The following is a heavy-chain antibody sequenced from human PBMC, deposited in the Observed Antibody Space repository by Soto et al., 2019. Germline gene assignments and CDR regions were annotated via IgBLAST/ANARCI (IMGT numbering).Heavy chain of an antibody. Sequence: SETLSLTCTVSGGSISSYYWSWIRQPPGKGLEWIGYIYYSRSTNYNPSLKSRVTISVDTSKNQFSLKLSSVTAADTAVYYCAIDRYSSSSSEYSGSYCSGGSCYRHLYYYMDVWGKGTTVTVSS. J-gene: IGHJ6*03. V-gene: IGHV4-59*01. CDR1: GGSISSYY. CDR3: AIDRYSSSSSEYSGSYCSGGSCYRHLYYYMDV. CDR2: IYYSRST. D-gene: IGHD2-15*01.